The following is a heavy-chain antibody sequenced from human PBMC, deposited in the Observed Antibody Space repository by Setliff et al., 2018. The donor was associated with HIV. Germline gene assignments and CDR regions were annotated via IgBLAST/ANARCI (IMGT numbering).Heavy chain of an antibody. CDR3: ARGLSFYDPGGFDY. D-gene: IGHD3-22*01. CDR1: GGSISTSY. CDR2: IYTSGST. Sequence: SETLSLTCTVSGGSISTSYWSWIRQPAGKGLEWIGRIYTSGSTNYNPSLKSRVTISVDTSKNQFSLKLSSVTAADTAVYYCARGLSFYDPGGFDYWGQGILVTVSS. V-gene: IGHV4-4*07. J-gene: IGHJ4*02.